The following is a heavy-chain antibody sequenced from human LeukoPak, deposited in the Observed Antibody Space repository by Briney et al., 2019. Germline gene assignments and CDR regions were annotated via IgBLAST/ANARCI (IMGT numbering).Heavy chain of an antibody. J-gene: IGHJ6*02. CDR1: GFTFSSYG. CDR3: ARKKRVDTDSIMVYYYYAMDV. Sequence: GGSLRLSCAASGFTFSSYGMHWVRQAPGKGLEWVAVIWYDGSNKYYADSVKGRFTISRDNSKKTLYLQMNNLRAEDTAVYYCARKKRVDTDSIMVYYYYAMDVWGQGTTVTVSS. CDR2: IWYDGSNK. D-gene: IGHD5-18*01. V-gene: IGHV3-33*08.